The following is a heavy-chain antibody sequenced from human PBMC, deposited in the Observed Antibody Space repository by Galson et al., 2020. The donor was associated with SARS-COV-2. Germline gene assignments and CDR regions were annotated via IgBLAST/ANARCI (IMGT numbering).Heavy chain of an antibody. J-gene: IGHJ6*03. D-gene: IGHD2-21*01. V-gene: IGHV5-10-1*01. Sequence: HGESLKISCKGSGYSFTSYWISWVRQMPGKGLEWMGRIDPSDSYTNYSPSFQGHVTISADKSISTAYLQWSSLKASDTAMYYCARLGGYCGGDCYRDYYYYYMDVWGKGTTVTVSS. CDR3: ARLGGYCGGDCYRDYYYYYMDV. CDR1: GYSFTSYW. CDR2: IDPSDSYT.